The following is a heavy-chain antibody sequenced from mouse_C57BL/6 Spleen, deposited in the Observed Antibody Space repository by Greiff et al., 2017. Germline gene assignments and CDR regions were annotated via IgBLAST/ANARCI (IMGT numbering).Heavy chain of an antibody. V-gene: IGHV1-42*01. D-gene: IGHD1-1*01. Sequence: EVQLQQSGPELVKPGASVKISCKASGYSFTGYYMNWVKQSPEKSLEWIGEINPSTGGTNYNQKFKAKATLTVDKSSSTAYMQLKSLTSEDSEVYYCARYGLLLRSFEGWGTGTTVTVSS. CDR1: GYSFTGYY. CDR3: ARYGLLLRSFEG. CDR2: INPSTGGT. J-gene: IGHJ1*03.